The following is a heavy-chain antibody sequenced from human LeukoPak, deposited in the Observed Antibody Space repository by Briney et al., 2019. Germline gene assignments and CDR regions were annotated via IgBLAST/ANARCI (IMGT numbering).Heavy chain of an antibody. CDR3: ARDKGFTGYAGDD. Sequence: ASVKVSCKASGYTFTGDYIHWVRQAPGQGLEWMGCISPNTGVTKYVQKFQGRVTMTRDTSISTAYLDLSSQRFDDTAVYYCARDKGFTGYAGDDWGQGTLVTVSS. V-gene: IGHV1-2*02. J-gene: IGHJ4*02. CDR2: ISPNTGVT. CDR1: GYTFTGDY. D-gene: IGHD5-12*01.